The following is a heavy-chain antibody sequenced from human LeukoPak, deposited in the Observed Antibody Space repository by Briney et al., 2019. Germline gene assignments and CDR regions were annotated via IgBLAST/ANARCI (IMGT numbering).Heavy chain of an antibody. CDR3: ARELGYCSGGSCYYFDY. CDR2: IYYSGST. J-gene: IGHJ4*02. CDR1: GGSISSRSYY. D-gene: IGHD2-15*01. V-gene: IGHV4-39*07. Sequence: SETLTLTCTVSGGSISSRSYYWGWIRQPPGKGLEWIWSIYYSGSTYYNPYLKSRVTISVDTSKTQSSLTLSSVTAADTAVYYCARELGYCSGGSCYYFDYWGQGTLVTVSS.